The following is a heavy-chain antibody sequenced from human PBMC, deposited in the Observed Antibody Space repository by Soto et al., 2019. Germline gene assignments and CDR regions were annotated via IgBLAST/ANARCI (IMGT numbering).Heavy chain of an antibody. CDR1: GYTFTSYD. CDR2: MNPHSGNT. D-gene: IGHD3-16*01. CDR3: ARERSFGADY. Sequence: QVQLVQSGAEVKKPGASVKVSCKASGYTFTSYDINWVRQATGQGLEWMGWMNPHSGNTGYAQKVQGRVTMTRHTSITTVYMELSSLRSEETAVYYCARERSFGADYWGQGTLVTVSS. J-gene: IGHJ4*02. V-gene: IGHV1-8*01.